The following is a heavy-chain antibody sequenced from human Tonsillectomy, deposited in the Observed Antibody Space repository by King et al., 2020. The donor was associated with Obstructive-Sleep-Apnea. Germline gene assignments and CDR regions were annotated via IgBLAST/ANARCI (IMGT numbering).Heavy chain of an antibody. D-gene: IGHD5-18*01. CDR3: ARSDRDMAMGLFDY. V-gene: IGHV4-39*07. CDR2: IYYSGST. CDR1: GGSISSSSY. Sequence: QLQESGPGLVKPSETLSLTCTVSGGSISSSSYWGWIRQPPGKGLEWIGHIYYSGSTYYNPSLKSRVTISVDTSKNQFSLELNSVTAADTAVYYCARSDRDMAMGLFDYWGQGTLVTVSS. J-gene: IGHJ4*02.